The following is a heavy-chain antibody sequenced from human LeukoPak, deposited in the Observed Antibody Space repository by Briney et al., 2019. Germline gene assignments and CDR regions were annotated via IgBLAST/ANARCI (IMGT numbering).Heavy chain of an antibody. CDR3: ARATCSSTSCYRNYYYYYMDV. CDR1: GFTFDDYG. J-gene: IGHJ6*03. V-gene: IGHV3-20*04. D-gene: IGHD2-2*02. CDR2: INWNGGST. Sequence: GSLRLSCAASGFTFDDYGMSWVGQAPGKGLEWVSGINWNGGSTGYADSVKGRFTISRDNAKNSLYLQMNSLRAEDTALYYCARATCSSTSCYRNYYYYYMDVWGKGTTVTVSS.